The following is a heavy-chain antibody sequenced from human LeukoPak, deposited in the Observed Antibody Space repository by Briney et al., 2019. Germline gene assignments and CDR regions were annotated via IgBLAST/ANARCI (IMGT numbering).Heavy chain of an antibody. CDR1: GGSFSGYY. CDR2: INHSGST. CDR3: ARGMQVATPPGAYYYYYGMDV. Sequence: SETLSLTCAVYGGSFSGYYWSWIRQPPGKGPEWIGEINHSGSTNYNPSLKSRVTISVDTSKNQFSLKLSSVTAADTAVYYCARGMQVATPPGAYYYYYGMDVWGQGTTVTVSS. V-gene: IGHV4-34*01. D-gene: IGHD5-12*01. J-gene: IGHJ6*02.